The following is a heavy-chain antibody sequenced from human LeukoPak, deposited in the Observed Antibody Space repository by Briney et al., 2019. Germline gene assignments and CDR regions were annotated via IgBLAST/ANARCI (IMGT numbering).Heavy chain of an antibody. J-gene: IGHJ4*02. Sequence: GGSLRLSCAASGSTFSSYSMNWVRQAPGKGLEWVSYTSSSSSTIYYADSVKGRFTISRDNAKNSLYLQMNSLRAEDTAVYYCASPGAYYGSSGLWGYWGQGTLVTVSS. CDR2: TSSSSSTI. D-gene: IGHD3-22*01. CDR3: ASPGAYYGSSGLWGY. CDR1: GSTFSSYS. V-gene: IGHV3-48*04.